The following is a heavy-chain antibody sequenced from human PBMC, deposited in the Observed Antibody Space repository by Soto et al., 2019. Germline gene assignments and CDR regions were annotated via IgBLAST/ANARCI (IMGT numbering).Heavy chain of an antibody. V-gene: IGHV3-48*01. CDR2: ISSTSSPI. CDR1: GFTFSSFG. Sequence: GGSLRLSCEVSGFTFSSFGMNWVRQAPGKGLEWLSYISSTSSPIYYSGSVKGRFTISRDNAKNSLYLEMNSLRAEDTAVYYCARDNAGNWYSSSSPEYWGQGTLVTVSS. D-gene: IGHD6-6*01. J-gene: IGHJ4*02. CDR3: ARDNAGNWYSSSSPEY.